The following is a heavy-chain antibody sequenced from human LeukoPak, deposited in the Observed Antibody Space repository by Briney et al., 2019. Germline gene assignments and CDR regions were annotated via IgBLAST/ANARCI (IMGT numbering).Heavy chain of an antibody. CDR3: AKDTSSDILTGSLPS. D-gene: IGHD3-9*01. Sequence: PGGSLRLSCAASGFTFSSYEMNWVRQAPGKGLEWVSGINWNGGSTGYADSVKGRFTISRDNAKNSLYLQMNSLRAEDTALYYCAKDTSSDILTGSLPSWGQGTLVTVSS. V-gene: IGHV3-20*04. CDR2: INWNGGST. CDR1: GFTFSSYE. J-gene: IGHJ5*02.